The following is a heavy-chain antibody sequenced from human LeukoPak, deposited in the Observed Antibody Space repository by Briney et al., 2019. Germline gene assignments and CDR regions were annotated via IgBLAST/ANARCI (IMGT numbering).Heavy chain of an antibody. CDR2: ISYDGSDK. CDR1: GFTFSRYP. Sequence: PGRSLRLSCVVSGFTFSRYPMYWVRQAPGKGLEWVAVISYDGSDKYYADSVKGRLTISRDNSKTTLYLQMNSLRAEDTAVYYCARDSLYYYDSSGYYPTGAFDIWGQGTMVTVSS. V-gene: IGHV3-30-3*01. J-gene: IGHJ3*02. CDR3: ARDSLYYYDSSGYYPTGAFDI. D-gene: IGHD3-22*01.